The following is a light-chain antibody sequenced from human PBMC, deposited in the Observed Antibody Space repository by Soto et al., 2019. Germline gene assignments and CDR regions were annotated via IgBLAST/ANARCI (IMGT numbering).Light chain of an antibody. CDR2: DAS. CDR3: QQCYNWPQWT. Sequence: VLTQSPDSLAVSRGERATINCRASQSFRCLLAWYQQKPGQAPRLLIYDASNRATGIPARFSGSGSGTDFTLTISSLEPEDFAVYYCQQCYNWPQWTFGQGTKVDI. CDR1: QSFRCL. J-gene: IGKJ1*01. V-gene: IGKV3-11*01.